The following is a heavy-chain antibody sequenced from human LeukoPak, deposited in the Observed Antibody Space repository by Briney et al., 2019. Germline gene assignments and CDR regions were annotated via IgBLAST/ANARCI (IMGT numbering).Heavy chain of an antibody. CDR1: GGSFSVYY. Sequence: TSSETLSLTCAVYGGSFSVYYWSWIRQPPGKGREWIGEFKHSGSTNYNPPLKRRVTISVDTSKNQFSLKLSPVTAADTAVYYCARGTTGAWGQGTLVTVSS. V-gene: IGHV4-34*01. J-gene: IGHJ5*02. CDR2: FKHSGST. D-gene: IGHD1-1*01. CDR3: ARGTTGA.